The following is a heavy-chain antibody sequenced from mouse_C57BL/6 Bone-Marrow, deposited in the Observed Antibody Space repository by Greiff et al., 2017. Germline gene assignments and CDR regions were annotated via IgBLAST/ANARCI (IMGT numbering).Heavy chain of an antibody. CDR1: GYTFTSYW. CDR3: ARDEEEGDY. CDR2: IDPSDSYT. V-gene: IGHV1-59*01. Sequence: VQLQQPGAELVRPGTSVKLSCKASGYTFTSYWMHWVKQRPGQGLEWIGVIDPSDSYTNYNQKFKGKATLTVDTSSSTAYMQLSSLTSEDSAVYYCARDEEEGDYWGQGTTLTVSS. J-gene: IGHJ2*01.